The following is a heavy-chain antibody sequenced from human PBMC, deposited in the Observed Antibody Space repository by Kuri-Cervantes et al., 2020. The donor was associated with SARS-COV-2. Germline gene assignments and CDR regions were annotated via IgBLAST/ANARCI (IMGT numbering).Heavy chain of an antibody. CDR1: GFTFDDYA. V-gene: IGHV3-9*01. CDR2: ISWNSGSI. CDR3: ARDLSLIRFDY. D-gene: IGHD1-26*01. J-gene: IGHJ4*02. Sequence: SLKISCAASGFTFDDYAMHWVRQAPGKGLEWVSGISWNSGSIGYADSVKGRFTISRDNSKNTLYLQMNSLRAEDTAVYYCARDLSLIRFDYWGQGTLVTVSS.